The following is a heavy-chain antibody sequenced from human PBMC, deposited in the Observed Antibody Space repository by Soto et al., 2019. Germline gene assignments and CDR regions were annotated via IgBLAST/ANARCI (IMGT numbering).Heavy chain of an antibody. CDR2: ISAYNGNT. J-gene: IGHJ6*03. CDR3: ARVLQLVGYFYYYMDV. D-gene: IGHD6-6*01. Sequence: QVQLLQSGAEVKKPGASVKVSCKASGYTFTNYGITWVRQAPGQGLEWMGWISAYNGNTHYTQRLQGRVTMTTDTSTSTAYRELRGLRSDDTAVYYCARVLQLVGYFYYYMDVWGKGTTVTVSS. V-gene: IGHV1-18*01. CDR1: GYTFTNYG.